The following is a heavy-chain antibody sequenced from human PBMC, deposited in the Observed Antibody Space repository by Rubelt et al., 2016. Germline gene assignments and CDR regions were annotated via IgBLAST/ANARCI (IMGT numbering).Heavy chain of an antibody. Sequence: QVQLQESGPGLVKPSETLSLTCTVSGGSISSYYWSWIRQPPGKGLEWIGYIYYSGSTNYNPSLKSRVTRSVDTSKNQFSLKLSSVTAADTAVYYCARREKVVGATCFDYWGQGTLVTVSS. V-gene: IGHV4-59*01. CDR3: ARREKVVGATCFDY. CDR2: IYYSGST. D-gene: IGHD1-26*01. CDR1: GGSISSYY. J-gene: IGHJ4*02.